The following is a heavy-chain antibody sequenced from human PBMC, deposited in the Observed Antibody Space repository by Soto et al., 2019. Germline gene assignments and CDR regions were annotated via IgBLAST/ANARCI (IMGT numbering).Heavy chain of an antibody. CDR2: SDYNGRT. J-gene: IGHJ4*02. Sequence: QVELQESGPGLVKPSETLSLTCTVSGGSISGYYWSWIRQPPGKGLEWIGYSDYNGRTNYNPSLKSRVTMSVDTSQTQFFLKMWSMTAADTAVFYCARHKGNGSGWTGFSVWGQGTLVTVSS. CDR1: GGSISGYY. V-gene: IGHV4-59*08. D-gene: IGHD6-19*01. CDR3: ARHKGNGSGWTGFSV.